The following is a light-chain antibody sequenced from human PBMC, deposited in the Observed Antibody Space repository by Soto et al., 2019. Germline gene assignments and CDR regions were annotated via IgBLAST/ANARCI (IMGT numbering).Light chain of an antibody. Sequence: DIQMTQSPSTLSASVGDRVTISCRAGQSISSWLAWYQQKPGKAPKLLIYDASSLESGVPSRFFGSGSGTEFTLTISSLQPDDFATYYCQQYNSYSGTFGQGTKVDIK. CDR2: DAS. CDR3: QQYNSYSGT. V-gene: IGKV1-5*01. J-gene: IGKJ1*01. CDR1: QSISSW.